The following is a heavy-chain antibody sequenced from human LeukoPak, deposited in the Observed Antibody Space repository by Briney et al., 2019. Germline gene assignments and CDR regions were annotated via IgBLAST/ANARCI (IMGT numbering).Heavy chain of an antibody. CDR1: GFTFSSYG. J-gene: IGHJ4*02. CDR3: AKEGLLFGGYGDYLGY. CDR2: IRYDGSNK. D-gene: IGHD4-17*01. V-gene: IGHV3-30*02. Sequence: PGGSLRLSCAASGFTFSSYGMHWVRQAPGKGLEWVAFIRYDGSNKYYADSVKGRFTISRDNFKNTLYLQMNSLRAEDTAVYYCAKEGLLFGGYGDYLGYWGQGTLVTVSS.